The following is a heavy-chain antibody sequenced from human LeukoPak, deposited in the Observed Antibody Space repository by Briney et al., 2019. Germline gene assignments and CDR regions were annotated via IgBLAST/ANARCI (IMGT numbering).Heavy chain of an antibody. V-gene: IGHV3-74*01. CDR3: ARAPSEIGGYYPEYFRH. CDR1: EFTFSNYW. Sequence: GGSLRLSCAAAEFTFSNYWMHWVRQAPGKGLVWVSRIKSDGRTNYADSVKGRFTISRDNAKNTVSLQMNSLRAEDTDVYYCARAPSEIGGYYPEYFRHWGQGTLVTVSS. D-gene: IGHD3-22*01. CDR2: IKSDGRT. J-gene: IGHJ1*01.